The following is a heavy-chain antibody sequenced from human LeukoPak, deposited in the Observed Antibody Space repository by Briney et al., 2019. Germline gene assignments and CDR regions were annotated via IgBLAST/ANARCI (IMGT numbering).Heavy chain of an antibody. CDR2: IRSKAYGGTT. V-gene: IGHV3-49*04. D-gene: IGHD3-22*01. Sequence: GGSLRLSCTASGFTFGDYAMSWVRQAPGKGLEWVGFIRSKAYGGTTEYAASVKGRFTISRDDSKSIAYLQMNSLKTEDTAVYYCTTPLRVSGYYDSSGYPYWGQGTLVTVSS. CDR3: TTPLRVSGYYDSSGYPY. CDR1: GFTFGDYA. J-gene: IGHJ4*02.